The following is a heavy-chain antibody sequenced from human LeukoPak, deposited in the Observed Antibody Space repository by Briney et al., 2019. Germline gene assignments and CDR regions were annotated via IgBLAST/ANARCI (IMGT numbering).Heavy chain of an antibody. J-gene: IGHJ5*02. CDR2: IIPIFGTA. D-gene: IGHD5-24*01. Sequence: ASVKVSCKASGGTFSSYAISWVRQAPGQGLEWMGGIIPIFGTANYAQKFQGRVTITADESTSTAYMELSSLRSEDTAAYYCARGANPRDGYSSWFVPWGQGTLVTVSS. CDR1: GGTFSSYA. CDR3: ARGANPRDGYSSWFVP. V-gene: IGHV1-69*13.